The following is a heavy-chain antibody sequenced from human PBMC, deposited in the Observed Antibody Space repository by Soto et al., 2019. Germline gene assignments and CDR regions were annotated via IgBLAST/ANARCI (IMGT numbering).Heavy chain of an antibody. D-gene: IGHD3-22*01. CDR1: CGSDSSGSYS. Sequence: SETLSLTCTVSCGSDSSGSYSWSWIRQPPGKGLEWIGYIYYSGSTNYNPSLKSRVTISVETSKNQLSLKLSSVTAAETAVYYSARDRTGGYYDSSGSDYYYYGMDVWGQGTTVTVSS. J-gene: IGHJ6*02. CDR2: IYYSGST. CDR3: ARDRTGGYYDSSGSDYYYYGMDV. V-gene: IGHV4-61*01.